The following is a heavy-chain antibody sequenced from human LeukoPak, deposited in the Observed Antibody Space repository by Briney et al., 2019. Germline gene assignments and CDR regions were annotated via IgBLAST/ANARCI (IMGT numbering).Heavy chain of an antibody. D-gene: IGHD3-10*01. CDR2: INPNNGGT. Sequence: GASVKVTCKASGYTFTGHYMHWVRQAPGQEPEWMGWINPNNGGTRYAQKFQGRVTMTRDTSISTAYMELTRLRSDDTAVYYCARDAESLITLNRGVIVNWLDPWGQGTLVTVSS. CDR1: GYTFTGHY. CDR3: ARDAESLITLNRGVIVNWLDP. J-gene: IGHJ5*02. V-gene: IGHV1-2*02.